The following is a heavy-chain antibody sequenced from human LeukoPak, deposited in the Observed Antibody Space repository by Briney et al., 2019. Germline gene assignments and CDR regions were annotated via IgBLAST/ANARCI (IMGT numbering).Heavy chain of an antibody. CDR1: GGSISSYY. J-gene: IGHJ3*02. CDR2: LYYTGTT. CDR3: ARYYDSSGYYSRAFDI. V-gene: IGHV4-59*12. D-gene: IGHD3-22*01. Sequence: PSETLSLTCTVSGGSISSYYWSWIRQPPGKGLEWIAYLYYTGTTNYNPSLKSRVTISVDTSKNQFSLKLSSVTAADTAVYYCARYYDSSGYYSRAFDIWGQGTMVTVSS.